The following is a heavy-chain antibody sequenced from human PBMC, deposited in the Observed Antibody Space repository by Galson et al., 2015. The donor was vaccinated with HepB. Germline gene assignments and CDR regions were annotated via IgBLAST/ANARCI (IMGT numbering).Heavy chain of an antibody. V-gene: IGHV3-30*18. CDR2: ISYDGSNK. Sequence: SLRLSCAASGFTFSSYGMHWVRQAPGKGLEWGAVISYDGSNKYYADSVKGRFTISRDNSKNTLYLQMNSLRAEDTAVYYCAKPAQFGELVGYWGQGTLVTVSS. J-gene: IGHJ4*02. CDR1: GFTFSSYG. CDR3: AKPAQFGELVGY. D-gene: IGHD3-10*01.